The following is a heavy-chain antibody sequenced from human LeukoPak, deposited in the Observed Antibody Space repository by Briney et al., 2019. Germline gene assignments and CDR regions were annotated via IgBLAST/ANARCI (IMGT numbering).Heavy chain of an antibody. D-gene: IGHD2-8*01. J-gene: IGHJ6*03. CDR1: GYTFTSYA. V-gene: IGHV1-69*13. CDR3: ARRPRGCTNGVCYYYYYYYMDV. CDR2: IIPIFGTA. Sequence: GASVKVSCKASGYTFTSYAISWVRQAPGQGLEWMGGIIPIFGTANYAQKFQGRVTITADESTSTAYMELSSLRSEDTAVYYCARRPRGCTNGVCYYYYYYYMDVWGKGTTVTVSS.